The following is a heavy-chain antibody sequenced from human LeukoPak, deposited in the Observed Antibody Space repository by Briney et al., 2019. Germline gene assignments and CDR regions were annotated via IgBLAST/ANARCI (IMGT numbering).Heavy chain of an antibody. J-gene: IGHJ4*02. CDR3: ARLNGAYSGYGPVDY. CDR2: IYPGDSDT. CDR1: GYSFTSYW. D-gene: IGHD5-12*01. Sequence: GESLKISCKGSGYSFTSYWIGWVRQMPGKGLEWRGIIYPGDSDTRYSPSFQGQVTISADKSISTAYLQWSSLKASDTAMYYCARLNGAYSGYGPVDYWGQGTLVTVSS. V-gene: IGHV5-51*01.